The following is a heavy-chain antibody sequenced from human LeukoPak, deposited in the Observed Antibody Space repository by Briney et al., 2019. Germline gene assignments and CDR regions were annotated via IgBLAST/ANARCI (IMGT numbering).Heavy chain of an antibody. V-gene: IGHV4-39*01. CDR2: IYYSGST. CDR1: GDSISSSSYY. D-gene: IGHD3-9*01. J-gene: IGHJ5*02. CDR3: ARQGVLRYFDWLGDWFDP. Sequence: PSETLSLTCSVSGDSISSSSYYWAWIRQPPGKGLEWIGSIYYSGSTYYNPSLKSRVTISVDTSKNQFSLKLSSVTAADTAVYYCARQGVLRYFDWLGDWFDPWGQGTLVTVSS.